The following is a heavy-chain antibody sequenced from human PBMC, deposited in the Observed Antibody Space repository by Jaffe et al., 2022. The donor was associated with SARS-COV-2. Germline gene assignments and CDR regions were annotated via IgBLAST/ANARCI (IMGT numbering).Heavy chain of an antibody. CDR3: ARDGGSYGPEYFQH. J-gene: IGHJ1*01. Sequence: EVQLVESGGGLVQPGGSLRLSCAASGFTFSSYWMSWVRQAPGKGLEWVANIKQDGSEKYYVDSVKGRFTISRDNAKNSLYLQMNSLRAEDTAVYYCARDGGSYGPEYFQHWGQGTLVTVSS. V-gene: IGHV3-7*03. D-gene: IGHD5-18*01. CDR2: IKQDGSEK. CDR1: GFTFSSYW.